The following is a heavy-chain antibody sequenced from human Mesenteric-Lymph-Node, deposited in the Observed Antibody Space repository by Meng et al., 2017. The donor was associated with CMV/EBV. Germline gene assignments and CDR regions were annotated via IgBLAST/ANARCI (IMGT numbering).Heavy chain of an antibody. D-gene: IGHD2-2*01. CDR2: ITWNSGSI. J-gene: IGHJ6*02. CDR1: GFTFDDYA. V-gene: IGHV3-9*01. Sequence: SLKISCAASGFTFDDYAMHWVRQAPGKGLEWVSGITWNSGSIGYADSVKGRFTISRDNAKNSLYLQMNSLRAEDTAVYYCARDHIVVVPAARYYYGMDVWGQGTTVTVSS. CDR3: ARDHIVVVPAARYYYGMDV.